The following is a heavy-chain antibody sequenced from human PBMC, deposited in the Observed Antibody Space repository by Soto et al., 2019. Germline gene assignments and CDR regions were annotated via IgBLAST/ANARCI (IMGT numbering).Heavy chain of an antibody. Sequence: QVHLVQSGGEVKKPGASVKVSCKASGYTFNRHGITWVRQAPGQGLEWMGWISGYNGDINYEQKFQGRVTLSSDTRTSTVYLELKSIRFDDTAVYYCARVRIVGAREIDFWGQGTLVTVSS. CDR2: ISGYNGDI. V-gene: IGHV1-18*04. D-gene: IGHD1-26*01. CDR3: ARVRIVGAREIDF. CDR1: GYTFNRHG. J-gene: IGHJ4*02.